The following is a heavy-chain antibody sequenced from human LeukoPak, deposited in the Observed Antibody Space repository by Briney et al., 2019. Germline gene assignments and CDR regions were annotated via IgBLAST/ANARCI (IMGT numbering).Heavy chain of an antibody. Sequence: ASVKVSCKASGYTFGAHYIHWLRRAPGQGLEYMGWINPTAGDTRFAEKSKGRVTLTRDTSTNTVYMELTGLTLADTAVYYCARGMFSSSESFDVWGQGAMVVVSS. J-gene: IGHJ3*01. D-gene: IGHD1-14*01. CDR3: ARGMFSSSESFDV. CDR1: GYTFGAHY. V-gene: IGHV1-2*02. CDR2: INPTAGDT.